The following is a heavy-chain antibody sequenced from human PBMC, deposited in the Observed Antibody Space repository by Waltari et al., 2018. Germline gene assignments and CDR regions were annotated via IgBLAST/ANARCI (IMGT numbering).Heavy chain of an antibody. CDR1: GYSISSGYF. V-gene: IGHV4-38-2*01. Sequence: QVLLQESGPGLVKPSETLSLTCAVSGYSISSGYFWDWIRQPSGKGLEWIGTIDHSVSTDYNPSLKSRVTMSVDTSKNQFSLKVSSVTAADTAVYYCARRTTYSDSYGYSAYWGRGTPVTVSS. CDR3: ARRTTYSDSYGYSAY. CDR2: IDHSVST. J-gene: IGHJ4*02. D-gene: IGHD3-22*01.